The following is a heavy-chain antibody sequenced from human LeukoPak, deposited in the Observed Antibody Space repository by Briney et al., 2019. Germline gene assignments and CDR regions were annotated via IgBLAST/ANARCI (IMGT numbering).Heavy chain of an antibody. V-gene: IGHV5-51*01. CDR3: ARQSPTHDDFWSGYYNHPFDY. D-gene: IGHD3-3*01. CDR2: IYPGDSDT. CDR1: GYSFTSYW. Sequence: GESLKISCKGSGYSFTSYWIVWVRQMPGKGLEWMGIIYPGDSDTRYSPSFQGQVTISADKSISTAYLQWSSLKASDTAMYYCARQSPTHDDFWSGYYNHPFDYWGQGTLVTVSS. J-gene: IGHJ4*02.